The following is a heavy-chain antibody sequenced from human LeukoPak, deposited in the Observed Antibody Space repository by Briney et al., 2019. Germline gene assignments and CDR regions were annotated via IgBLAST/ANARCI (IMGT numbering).Heavy chain of an antibody. J-gene: IGHJ5*02. Sequence: SETLSLTCKVSGYSISSGYYWSWIRQPAGKGLEWIGRIYTSGSTNYNPSLKSRVTISVDTSKNQFSLKLSSVTAADTAVYYCATTRDDILTGHNWFDPWGQGTLVTVSS. CDR2: IYTSGST. CDR3: ATTRDDILTGHNWFDP. V-gene: IGHV4-61*02. CDR1: GYSISSGYY. D-gene: IGHD3-9*01.